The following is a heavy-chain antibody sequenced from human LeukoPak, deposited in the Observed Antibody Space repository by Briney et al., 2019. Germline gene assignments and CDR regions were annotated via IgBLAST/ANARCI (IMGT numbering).Heavy chain of an antibody. J-gene: IGHJ4*02. V-gene: IGHV3-23*01. Sequence: GGSLRLSCAASGLTFSSYALSWVRQAPGKGLEWVSAISNTGGSTYYADSVKGRFTISRDNSKTTVYLQMNSLRAEDTAVYYCAKGSPTGLQYFDWLSMPFDSWGQGTLVSVSS. CDR1: GLTFSSYA. D-gene: IGHD3-9*01. CDR3: AKGSPTGLQYFDWLSMPFDS. CDR2: ISNTGGST.